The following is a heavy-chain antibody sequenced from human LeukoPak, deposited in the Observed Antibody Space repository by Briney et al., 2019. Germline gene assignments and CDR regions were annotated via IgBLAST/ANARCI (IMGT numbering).Heavy chain of an antibody. CDR1: GYSFNDKY. CDR3: ARDQYYFDSSAYRQVGAVDI. V-gene: IGHV1-2*02. Sequence: ASVKVSCKASGYSFNDKYLHWVRQAPGQGLEWMGSINPNSGGTNYAQKFQGRVTMTTDTSMSTAYMELSRLTSDDTAVYYCARDQYYFDSSAYRQVGAVDIWGQGTMVTVSS. J-gene: IGHJ3*02. CDR2: INPNSGGT. D-gene: IGHD3-22*01.